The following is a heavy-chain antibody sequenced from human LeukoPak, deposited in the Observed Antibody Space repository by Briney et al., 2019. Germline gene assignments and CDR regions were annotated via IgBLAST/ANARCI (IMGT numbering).Heavy chain of an antibody. J-gene: IGHJ4*02. CDR2: INPSGGST. CDR3: AKEMATMGYFDY. CDR1: GYTFTSCY. D-gene: IGHD5-24*01. Sequence: ASVKVSCKASGYTFTSCYMHWVRQAPGQGLEWMGIINPSGGSTSYAQKFQGRVTMTRDTSTSTVYMELSSLRSEDTAVYYCAKEMATMGYFDYWGQGTLVTVSS. V-gene: IGHV1-46*01.